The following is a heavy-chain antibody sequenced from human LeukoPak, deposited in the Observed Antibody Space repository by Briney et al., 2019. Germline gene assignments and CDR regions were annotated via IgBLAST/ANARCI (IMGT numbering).Heavy chain of an antibody. J-gene: IGHJ4*02. CDR3: ARSFLGYCSSTSCCDKPDY. D-gene: IGHD2-2*01. Sequence: ASVKVSCKASGYTFTGYYMHWVRQAPGQGLEWMGWINPNSGGTNYAQKFQGRVTMTRDTSISTAYMELSRLRSDDTAVYYCARSFLGYCSSTSCCDKPDYWGQGTLVTVSS. V-gene: IGHV1-2*02. CDR2: INPNSGGT. CDR1: GYTFTGYY.